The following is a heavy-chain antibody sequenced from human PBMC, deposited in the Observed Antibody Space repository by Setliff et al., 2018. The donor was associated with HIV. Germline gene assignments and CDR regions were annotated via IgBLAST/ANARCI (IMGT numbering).Heavy chain of an antibody. Sequence: PSETLSLTCTVSGGSISSGYYYWGWIRQPPGKGLEWIGSIYYSGSTYYNSSLKSRVSISVDTSKNQFSLNLTSVTATDTAFYYCARHRSYPRVYFDYWGQGTLVTVSS. J-gene: IGHJ4*02. CDR1: GGSISSGYYY. CDR3: ARHRSYPRVYFDY. V-gene: IGHV4-39*01. CDR2: IYYSGST.